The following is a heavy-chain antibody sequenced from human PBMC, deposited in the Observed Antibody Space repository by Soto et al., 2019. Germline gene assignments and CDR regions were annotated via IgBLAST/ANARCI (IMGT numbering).Heavy chain of an antibody. D-gene: IGHD3-3*01. CDR2: IYSGGNT. CDR1: KFTVSSNY. J-gene: IGHJ4*02. V-gene: IGHV3-66*01. Sequence: PGGSLRLSCAASKFTVSSNYMAWVRQAPGKGPEWVSVIYSGGNTYYADSVKGRFTISRDNSKNTLYLQMNTLRFEDTAVYYCARVPSGDFWSGYLGYFDSWGQGT. CDR3: ARVPSGDFWSGYLGYFDS.